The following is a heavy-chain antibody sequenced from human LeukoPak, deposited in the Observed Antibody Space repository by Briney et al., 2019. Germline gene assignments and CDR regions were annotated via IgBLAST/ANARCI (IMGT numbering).Heavy chain of an antibody. CDR3: AKAGDYSYFDY. J-gene: IGHJ4*02. D-gene: IGHD4-11*01. V-gene: IGHV3-23*01. CDR1: GFTFTYYA. Sequence: GGSLRLSCAATGFTFTYYAMNWVPQAPGKGLEWVSAISGSGSDGSTYYADSVKGRFTISRDNSKNTLYLQMNSLRAEDTAVYYCAKAGDYSYFDYWGQGTLVTVSS. CDR2: ISGSGSDGST.